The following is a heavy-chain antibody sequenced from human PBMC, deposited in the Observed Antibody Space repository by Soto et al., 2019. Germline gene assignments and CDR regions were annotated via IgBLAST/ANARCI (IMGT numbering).Heavy chain of an antibody. Sequence: SETLSLTCTVSGGSISSGDYYWSWIRQPPGKGLEWIGYIYYSGSTYYNPSLKSRVTISVDTSKNQFSLKLSSVTAADTAVYYCARDSLTTRTYGMDVWGQGTTVTVSS. D-gene: IGHD2-15*01. V-gene: IGHV4-30-4*01. CDR1: GGSISSGDYY. CDR2: IYYSGST. J-gene: IGHJ6*02. CDR3: ARDSLTTRTYGMDV.